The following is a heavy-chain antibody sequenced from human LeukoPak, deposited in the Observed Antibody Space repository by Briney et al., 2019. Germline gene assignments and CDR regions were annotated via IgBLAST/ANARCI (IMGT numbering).Heavy chain of an antibody. CDR2: IYYSGST. V-gene: IGHV4-39*07. Sequence: SETLSLTCTVSGGSISSGSHYWGWIRQPPGNGLEWIGSIYYSGSTYYNPSLKSRVTISVDTSKNQFSLKLSSVTAADTAVYYCARDGDGYSYGYIAFFDYWGQGTLVTVSS. D-gene: IGHD5-18*01. J-gene: IGHJ4*02. CDR3: ARDGDGYSYGYIAFFDY. CDR1: GGSISSGSHY.